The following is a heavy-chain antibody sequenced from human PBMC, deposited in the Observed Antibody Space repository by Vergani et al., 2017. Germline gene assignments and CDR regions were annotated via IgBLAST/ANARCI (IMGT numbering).Heavy chain of an antibody. CDR1: RYTFTPSP. V-gene: IGHV1-18*04. Sequence: QVQLVQSGAEVKKPGASVKVSSQPSRYTFTPSPLSWVRQPPGQGLQWLGWISAYNGNTNYAQKLQGRVTMTTDTSTSTAYMELRSLRSDDTAVYYCARREIGGLDYWGQGTLVTVSS. J-gene: IGHJ4*02. D-gene: IGHD5-24*01. CDR2: ISAYNGNT. CDR3: ARREIGGLDY.